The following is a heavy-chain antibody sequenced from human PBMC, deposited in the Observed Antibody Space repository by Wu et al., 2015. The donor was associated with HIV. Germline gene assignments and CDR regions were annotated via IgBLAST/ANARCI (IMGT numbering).Heavy chain of an antibody. V-gene: IGHV1-8*01. CDR3: ARVRHYYGSGSYLAY. CDR2: MNPNSANS. CDR1: GYTFTTYD. D-gene: IGHD3-10*01. Sequence: QVQLVQSGAEVKKPGASVKVSCEASGYTFTTYDINWVRQAPGQGLEWMGWMNPNSANSGYAQKFQGRVTMTRNTSISTAYMELSSLISEDTAVYYCARVRHYYGSGSYLAYWGQGTLVTVSS. J-gene: IGHJ4*02.